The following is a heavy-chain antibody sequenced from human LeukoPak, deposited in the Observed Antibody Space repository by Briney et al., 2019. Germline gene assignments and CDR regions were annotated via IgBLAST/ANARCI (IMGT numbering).Heavy chain of an antibody. CDR2: IIPIFGTA. CDR3: ARGRTVTPYYYYYMDV. Sequence: SVKVSCKASGATFSSYAISWVRQAPGQGLEWMGRIIPIFGTANYAQKFQGRVTITTDESTSTAYMELSSLRSEDTAVYYCARGRTVTPYYYYYMDVWGKGTTVTVSS. CDR1: GATFSSYA. V-gene: IGHV1-69*05. J-gene: IGHJ6*03. D-gene: IGHD4-17*01.